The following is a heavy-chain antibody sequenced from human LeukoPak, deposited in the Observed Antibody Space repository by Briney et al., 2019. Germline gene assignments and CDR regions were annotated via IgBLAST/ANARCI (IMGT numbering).Heavy chain of an antibody. J-gene: IGHJ6*02. CDR1: GFTFSSYG. CDR3: ASDVVRGVNYYYYYGMDV. D-gene: IGHD3-10*01. CDR2: IWYDGSNK. Sequence: GGSLRLSCAASGFTFSSYGMHWVRQAPGKGLEWVAVIWYDGSNKYYADSVKGRFTISRDNSKNTLYLQMNSLRAEDTAVYYCASDVVRGVNYYYYYGMDVWGQGTTVTVSS. V-gene: IGHV3-33*01.